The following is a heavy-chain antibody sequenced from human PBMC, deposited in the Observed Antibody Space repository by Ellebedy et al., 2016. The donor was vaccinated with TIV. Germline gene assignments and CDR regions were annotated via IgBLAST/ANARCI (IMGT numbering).Heavy chain of an antibody. CDR3: ATDGSYGDYRSPAHAFVI. J-gene: IGHJ3*02. Sequence: GESLKISCAASRFSFRSYWMSWVRQAPGRGLEWVANINQDESQRYYVDSVKGRFIISRGNAKNSLYLQMNSLRAEDTSVYYCATDGSYGDYRSPAHAFVIWGQGTMVTVSS. D-gene: IGHD4-17*01. V-gene: IGHV3-7*01. CDR2: INQDESQR. CDR1: RFSFRSYW.